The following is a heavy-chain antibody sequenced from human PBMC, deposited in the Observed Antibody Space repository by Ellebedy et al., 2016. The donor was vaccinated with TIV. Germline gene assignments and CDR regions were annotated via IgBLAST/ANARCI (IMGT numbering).Heavy chain of an antibody. J-gene: IGHJ6*02. Sequence: SETLSLTCTVSGVSISSHYWSWIRQPPGKGLEWIGYMYYSGSTKYNPSLKSRVTLSVETSNNQFSLKLSSVTAADTAVYYCARDRIVVVPAADWGIYYYYGMDVWGQGTTVTVSS. CDR2: MYYSGST. V-gene: IGHV4-59*11. D-gene: IGHD2-2*01. CDR1: GVSISSHY. CDR3: ARDRIVVVPAADWGIYYYYGMDV.